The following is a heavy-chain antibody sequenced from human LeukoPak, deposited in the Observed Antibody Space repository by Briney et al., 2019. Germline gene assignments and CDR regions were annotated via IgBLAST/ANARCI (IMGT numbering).Heavy chain of an antibody. CDR2: IIPIFGTA. D-gene: IGHD3-22*01. CDR1: GGTFSSYA. J-gene: IGHJ4*02. CDR3: ARGSYYYDSSGYFVY. V-gene: IGHV1-69*01. Sequence: SVKVSCKASGGTFSSYAISWVRQAPGHGLEWLGGIIPIFGTANYARKFQGRATITAAESTSTAYMELSSLRSEDTAVYYCARGSYYYDSSGYFVYWGQGTLVTVSS.